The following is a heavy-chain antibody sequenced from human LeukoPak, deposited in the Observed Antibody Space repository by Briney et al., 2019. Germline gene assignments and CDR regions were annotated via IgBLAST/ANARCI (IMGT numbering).Heavy chain of an antibody. CDR3: VSFYETY. Sequence: GGSLRLSCAASGNYWMHWVRQAPGKGLVWVSHINSDGSWTSYADSVKGRFTISKDNAKNTVYLQVNNLRAEDTAVYYCVSFYETYWGRGTLVTVSS. CDR1: GNYW. CDR2: INSDGSWT. D-gene: IGHD2-2*01. V-gene: IGHV3-74*01. J-gene: IGHJ4*02.